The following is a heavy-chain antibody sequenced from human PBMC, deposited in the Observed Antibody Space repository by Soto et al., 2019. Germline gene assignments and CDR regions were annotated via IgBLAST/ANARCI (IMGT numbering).Heavy chain of an antibody. CDR3: TTDLALGYCSGGSCSTHNY. CDR1: GSTFSNAW. CDR2: IKSKTDGGTT. Sequence: GGSLRLSCAASGSTFSNAWMSWVRQAPGKGLEWVGRIKSKTDGGTTDYAAPVKGRFTISRDDSKNTLYLQMNSLKTEDTAVYYCTTDLALGYCSGGSCSTHNYWGQGTLVTVSS. D-gene: IGHD2-15*01. V-gene: IGHV3-15*01. J-gene: IGHJ4*02.